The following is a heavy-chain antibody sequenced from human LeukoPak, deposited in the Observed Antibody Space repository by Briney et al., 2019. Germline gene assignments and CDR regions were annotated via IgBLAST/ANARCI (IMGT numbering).Heavy chain of an antibody. D-gene: IGHD3-22*01. Sequence: SETLSLTCGVSGGSISPYYWSWIRQPPGKGLQWIGYVYYSGSTNYNPSLKSRVTISVDTSKNQFSLKLSSVTAADTAVYYCARDRGYYDSSGSPTSPYFDYWGQGTLVTVSS. CDR3: ARDRGYYDSSGSPTSPYFDY. CDR2: VYYSGST. CDR1: GGSISPYY. J-gene: IGHJ4*02. V-gene: IGHV4-59*01.